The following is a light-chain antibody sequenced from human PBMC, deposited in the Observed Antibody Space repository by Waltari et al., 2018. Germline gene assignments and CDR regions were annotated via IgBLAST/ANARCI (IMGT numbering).Light chain of an antibody. CDR1: SSDVGGYNY. V-gene: IGLV2-11*01. CDR2: DVT. Sequence: QSALTQPRSVSGSPGQSVAISCTGTSSDVGGYNYVSWYQQHPGKAPKLMIYDVTERPSGVPDRVSGSKSGNTASLTVSGLQAEDEADYYCCSFAAGDAYVFGTGTKVSVL. J-gene: IGLJ1*01. CDR3: CSFAAGDAYV.